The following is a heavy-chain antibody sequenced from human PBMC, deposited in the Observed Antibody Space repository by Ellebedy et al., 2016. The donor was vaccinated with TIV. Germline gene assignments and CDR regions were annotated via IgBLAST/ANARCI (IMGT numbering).Heavy chain of an antibody. CDR2: IILIFGTA. CDR1: GGTFSSYA. V-gene: IGHV1-69*13. Sequence: ASVKVSXKASGGTFSSYAISWVRQAPGQGLEWMGGIILIFGTANYAQKFQGRVTITADESTSTAYMELSSLRSEDTAVYYCARAPYCGGDCHNNWFNPWGQGTLVTVSS. J-gene: IGHJ5*02. CDR3: ARAPYCGGDCHNNWFNP. D-gene: IGHD2-21*01.